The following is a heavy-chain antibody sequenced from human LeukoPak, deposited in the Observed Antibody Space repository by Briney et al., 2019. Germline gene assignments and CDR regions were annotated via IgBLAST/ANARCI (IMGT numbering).Heavy chain of an antibody. J-gene: IGHJ6*03. V-gene: IGHV1-46*01. CDR3: ASNPLILGYCSSTSCPYYYMDV. CDR1: GYTFTSYY. Sequence: GASVKVSCKASGYTFTSYYMHWVRQAPGQGLEWMGIINPSGGSTSYAQKFQGRVTMTRDTSTSTVYMELSSLRSEDTAVYYCASNPLILGYCSSTSCPYYYMDVWGKGTTVTVSS. CDR2: INPSGGST. D-gene: IGHD2-2*01.